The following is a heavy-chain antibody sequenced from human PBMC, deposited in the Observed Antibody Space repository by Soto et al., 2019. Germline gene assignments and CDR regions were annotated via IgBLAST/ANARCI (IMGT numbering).Heavy chain of an antibody. CDR3: ALLWFGEAWAFDI. Sequence: GGSLRLSCAASGFTFSSYSMNWVRQAPGKGLEWVSYISSSSSTIYYADSVKGRFTISRDNAKNSLYLQMNSLRAEDTAVYYCALLWFGEAWAFDIWGQGTMVTVSS. J-gene: IGHJ3*02. CDR1: GFTFSSYS. D-gene: IGHD3-10*01. V-gene: IGHV3-48*01. CDR2: ISSSSSTI.